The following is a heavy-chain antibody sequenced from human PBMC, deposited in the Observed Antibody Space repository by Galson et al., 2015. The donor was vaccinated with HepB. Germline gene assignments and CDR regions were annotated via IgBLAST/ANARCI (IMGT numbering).Heavy chain of an antibody. CDR1: GGTFRSYA. V-gene: IGHV1-69*13. CDR3: ARASDSSSFPNWFDP. CDR2: IIPIFGTA. Sequence: SVKVSCKASGGTFRSYAISWVRQAPGQGLEWMGGIIPIFGTANYAQKFQGRVTITADESTSTAYMELSGLRSEDTAVYYCARASDSSSFPNWFDPWGQGTLVTVSS. D-gene: IGHD3-22*01. J-gene: IGHJ5*02.